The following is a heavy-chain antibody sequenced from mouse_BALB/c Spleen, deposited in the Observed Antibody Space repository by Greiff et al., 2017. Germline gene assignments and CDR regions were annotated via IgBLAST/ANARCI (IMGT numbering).Heavy chain of an antibody. CDR2: ISSGGST. CDR3: ARNYDGAMDY. J-gene: IGHJ4*01. V-gene: IGHV5-6-5*01. CDR1: GFTFSSYA. Sequence: EVKLVESGGGLVKPGGSLKLSCAASGFTFSSYAMSWVRQTPEKRLEWVASISSGGSTYYPDSVKGRFTISRDNARNILYLLMSSLRSEDTAMYYWARNYDGAMDYWGQGTSVTVSS. D-gene: IGHD2-4*01.